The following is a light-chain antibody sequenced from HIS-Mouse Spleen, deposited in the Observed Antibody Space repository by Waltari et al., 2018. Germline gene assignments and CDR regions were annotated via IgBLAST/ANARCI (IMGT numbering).Light chain of an antibody. Sequence: DIVMTQSPLSLPVTPGEPASISCRSSQSLLHSNGYNYLDWYLQKPGQSPQLLIYLGSNRASGVPDRFRGSGSGTDVTLKISRVEAEDVGVYYCMPALQTGLTFGGGTKVEIK. CDR3: MPALQTGLT. CDR2: LGS. CDR1: QSLLHSNGYNY. J-gene: IGKJ4*01. V-gene: IGKV2-28*01.